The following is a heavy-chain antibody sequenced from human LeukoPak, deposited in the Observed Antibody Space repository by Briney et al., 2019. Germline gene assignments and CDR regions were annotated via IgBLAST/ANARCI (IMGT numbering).Heavy chain of an antibody. CDR3: AKAGAASIAVAEMGIDY. J-gene: IGHJ4*02. CDR1: GFTFDDYA. Sequence: SGGSLRLSCAASGFTFDDYAMHWVRQAPGKGLEWVSGISWNSGSIGYADSVKGRITISRDNTKNSLYLQMKSLRTEDTALYYCAKAGAASIAVAEMGIDYWGQGTLVTASS. CDR2: ISWNSGSI. D-gene: IGHD6-19*01. V-gene: IGHV3-9*01.